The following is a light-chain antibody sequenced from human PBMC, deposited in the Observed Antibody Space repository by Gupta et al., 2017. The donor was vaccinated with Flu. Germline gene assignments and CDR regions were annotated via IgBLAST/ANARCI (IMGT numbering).Light chain of an antibody. J-gene: IGLJ2*01. CDR1: QLGDKY. V-gene: IGLV3-1*01. CDR3: QAWDSNTVI. Sequence: YEVTQPPSMSVSPGQTATITCSGDQLGDKYVCWYQQKPGQSPVVVIYQDKRRPSGIPERFSGSNSGNTATLTISGTQAIDEADYYCQAWDSNTVIFGGGTKLTVL. CDR2: QDK.